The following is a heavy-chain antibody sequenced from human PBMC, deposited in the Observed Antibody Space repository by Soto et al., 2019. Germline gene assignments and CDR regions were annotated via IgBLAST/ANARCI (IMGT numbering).Heavy chain of an antibody. CDR3: ARGQVVAAQH. Sequence: TLSLTSAVSGFSISSGGYSWSWIRQPPGKGLEWIGYIYHSGSTYYNPSLKSRVTISVDRSKNQFSLKLSSVTAADTAVYYCARGQVVAAQHWGQGTLVTVSS. D-gene: IGHD2-15*01. V-gene: IGHV4-30-2*01. CDR2: IYHSGST. CDR1: GFSISSGGYS. J-gene: IGHJ4*02.